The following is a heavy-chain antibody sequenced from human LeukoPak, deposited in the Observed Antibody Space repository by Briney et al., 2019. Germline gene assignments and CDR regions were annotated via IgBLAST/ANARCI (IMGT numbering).Heavy chain of an antibody. Sequence: GESLKISCQASGYSFTTYWIAWVRQLPGKGLEWMGRVYPGDSDITYSPAFQGQVTVSADRSTNTAYLQLSSLRASDTAMYYCARMGKVGATTAGWFDPWGQGTLVTVSS. D-gene: IGHD1-26*01. J-gene: IGHJ5*02. CDR3: ARMGKVGATTAGWFDP. CDR1: GYSFTTYW. CDR2: VYPGDSDI. V-gene: IGHV5-51*01.